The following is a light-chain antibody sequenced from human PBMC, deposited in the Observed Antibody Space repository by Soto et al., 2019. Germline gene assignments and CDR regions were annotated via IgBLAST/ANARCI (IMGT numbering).Light chain of an antibody. Sequence: QSVLTQPASVFGSPGQSITISCTGTSSDVGGYNSVSWYQQHPGKAPKLMIYEVSNRPSGVSNRFSGSKSGNTASLTISGLQPEDEADYYCSSYTTSSTVVFGTGTKVTVL. CDR3: SSYTTSSTVV. CDR1: SSDVGGYNS. V-gene: IGLV2-14*03. J-gene: IGLJ1*01. CDR2: EVS.